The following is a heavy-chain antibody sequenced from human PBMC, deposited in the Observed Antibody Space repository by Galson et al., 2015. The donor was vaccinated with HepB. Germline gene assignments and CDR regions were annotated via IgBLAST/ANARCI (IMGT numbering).Heavy chain of an antibody. D-gene: IGHD6-6*01. CDR3: ARSGPRARGLDY. CDR2: IYWNDID. Sequence: PALVKPTQTLTLTCTFSGFSLSTSGVGVGWIRQPPGKALDWLAFIYWNDIDHFNPSLKSRLTITKDTSKNQVVLTMTNMDPVDTATYYCARSGPRARGLDYWGQGTLVTVSS. V-gene: IGHV2-5*01. J-gene: IGHJ4*02. CDR1: GFSLSTSGVG.